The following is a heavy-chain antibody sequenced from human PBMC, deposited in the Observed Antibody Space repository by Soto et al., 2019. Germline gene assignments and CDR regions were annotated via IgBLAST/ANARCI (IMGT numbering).Heavy chain of an antibody. CDR2: FSSGGGT. CDR3: AGGKAKYYFDY. J-gene: IGHJ4*02. D-gene: IGHD3-16*01. CDR1: GFTVSSNY. V-gene: IGHV3-66*01. Sequence: PGGSLRLSCAASGFTVSSNYMIWVRQAPGKGLEWVSVFSSGGGTYYTDSVKGRFTISRDNSKNTLYLQMNTLGADDTAVYYCAGGKAKYYFDYWGQGSLVTVS.